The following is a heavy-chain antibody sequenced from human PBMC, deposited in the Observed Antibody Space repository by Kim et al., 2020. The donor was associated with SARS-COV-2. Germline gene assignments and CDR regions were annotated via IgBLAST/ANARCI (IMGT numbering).Heavy chain of an antibody. J-gene: IGHJ4*02. V-gene: IGHV3-23*01. CDR3: AKGLLPVGATSY. Sequence: YYADSVKGRFTISRDNSKNTLYLQMNSLRAEDTAVYYCAKGLLPVGATSYWGQGTLVTVSS. D-gene: IGHD1-26*01.